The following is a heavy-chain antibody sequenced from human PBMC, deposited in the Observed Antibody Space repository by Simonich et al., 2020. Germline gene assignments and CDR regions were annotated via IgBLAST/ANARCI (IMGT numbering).Heavy chain of an antibody. V-gene: IGHV3-15*01. D-gene: IGHD5-18*01. J-gene: IGHJ4*02. CDR3: TTDLRVRGYSYGYDY. Sequence: EVQLLGSGGGLVRPGGTFGPSCAALGFTFRNAWMSWVRQAPGKGLEWVGRSKSKTDGGTTDYAAPVKGRFTISRDDSKNTLYLQMNSLKTEDTAVYYCTTDLRVRGYSYGYDYWGQGTLVTVSS. CDR1: GFTFRNAW. CDR2: SKSKTDGGTT.